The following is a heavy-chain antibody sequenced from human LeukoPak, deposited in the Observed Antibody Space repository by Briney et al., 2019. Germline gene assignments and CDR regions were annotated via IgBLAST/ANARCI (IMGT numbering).Heavy chain of an antibody. D-gene: IGHD1-26*01. J-gene: IGHJ4*02. V-gene: IGHV3-23*01. CDR2: ISGGGGST. Sequence: PGGSLRLSCAASGFTFSSYAMSWVRQAPGKGLEWVSAISGGGGSTYYADSVKGRFTISRDNSKNTLYLQMNSLRAEDTAVYYCAKDLGIVGATTGSDYWGQGTLVTVSS. CDR3: AKDLGIVGATTGSDY. CDR1: GFTFSSYA.